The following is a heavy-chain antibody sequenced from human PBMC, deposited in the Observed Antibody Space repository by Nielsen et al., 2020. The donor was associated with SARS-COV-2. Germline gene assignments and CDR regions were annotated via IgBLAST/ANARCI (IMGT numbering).Heavy chain of an antibody. CDR3: ARDTGFCSSTSCYLDY. Sequence: GGSLRLYCAASGFTFSSYGMHWVRQATGKGLEWVAVIWYDGSNKYYADSVKGRFTISRDNSKNTLYLQMNSLRAEDTAVYYCARDTGFCSSTSCYLDYWGQGTLVTVSS. J-gene: IGHJ4*02. D-gene: IGHD2-2*01. CDR1: GFTFSSYG. V-gene: IGHV3-33*01. CDR2: IWYDGSNK.